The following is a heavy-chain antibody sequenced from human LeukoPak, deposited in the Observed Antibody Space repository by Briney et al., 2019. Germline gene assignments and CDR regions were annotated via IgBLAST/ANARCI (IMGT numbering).Heavy chain of an antibody. CDR1: GYTFTSYY. V-gene: IGHV1-2*02. D-gene: IGHD3-22*01. CDR3: ARDNDSSGYPDH. Sequence: ASVKVSCKASGYTFTSYYMHWVRQAPGQGLEWMGWINPNSGGTNYAQKFQGRVTMTRDTSISTAYMELSRLRSEDTAVYYCARDNDSSGYPDHWGQGTLVTVSS. J-gene: IGHJ4*02. CDR2: INPNSGGT.